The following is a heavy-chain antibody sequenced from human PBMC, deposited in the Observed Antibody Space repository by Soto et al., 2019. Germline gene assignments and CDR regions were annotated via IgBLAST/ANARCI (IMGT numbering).Heavy chain of an antibody. CDR2: IGTAGDT. D-gene: IGHD6-13*01. CDR1: GFTFSGFD. Sequence: GGSLRLSCEASGFTFSGFDMHWVRQPTGKGLEWVSSIGTAGDTYYAVSVTGRFTISRDNAKNSLSLQMNSLRAGDMAVYFCAKSQEIGTHFFDSWGQGTQVTVSS. CDR3: AKSQEIGTHFFDS. V-gene: IGHV3-13*01. J-gene: IGHJ4*02.